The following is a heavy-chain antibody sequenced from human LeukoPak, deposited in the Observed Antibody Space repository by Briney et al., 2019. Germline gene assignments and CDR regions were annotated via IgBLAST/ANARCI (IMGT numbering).Heavy chain of an antibody. D-gene: IGHD5-12*01. CDR1: GGSVIDYY. V-gene: IGHV4-4*09. J-gene: IGHJ5*02. CDR2: IHGGGYT. Sequence: SETLSLTCTVSGGSVIDYYWSWLRQPPGQGLEWIAYIHGGGYTNYAPSLRSRVTISVDTSKNQFSLRMTSLTAADTAVYYCAQRQGPMSGDYDYFDPWGQGTLVTVSS. CDR3: AQRQGPMSGDYDYFDP.